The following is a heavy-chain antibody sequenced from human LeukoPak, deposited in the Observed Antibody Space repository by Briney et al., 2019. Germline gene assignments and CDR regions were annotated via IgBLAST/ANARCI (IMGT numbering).Heavy chain of an antibody. CDR2: IYPGDSDT. J-gene: IGHJ4*02. D-gene: IGHD1-20*01. CDR3: ASIKGITGSRHFDY. V-gene: IGHV5-51*01. CDR1: GYIFTSYW. Sequence: GASLKISCKGSGYIFTSYWIGWVRQMPGKGLEWMGIIYPGDSDTRYSPSFQGQVTISADKSISTAYLQWSSLKASATAMYYCASIKGITGSRHFDYWGQGTLVTVSS.